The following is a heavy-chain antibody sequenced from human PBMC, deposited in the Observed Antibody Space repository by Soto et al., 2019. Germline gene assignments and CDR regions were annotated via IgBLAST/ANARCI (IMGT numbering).Heavy chain of an antibody. Sequence: LRVSECASWFTLNAHYKSWIRQAPGKGLEWVSYITSSSSYTNSADSVKGRFTISRDNAKNSLYLQMNSLRAEDTAVYYCARGYSYHFDYWGQGTLITVSS. D-gene: IGHD5-18*01. CDR2: ITSSSSYT. V-gene: IGHV3-11*05. CDR1: WFTLNAHY. J-gene: IGHJ4*02. CDR3: ARGYSYHFDY.